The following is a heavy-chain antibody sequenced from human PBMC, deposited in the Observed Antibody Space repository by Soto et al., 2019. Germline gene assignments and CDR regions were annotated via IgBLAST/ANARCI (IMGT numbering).Heavy chain of an antibody. J-gene: IGHJ4*02. CDR1: GGTFSSYS. CDR3: ARDGGRHSGGIDY. Sequence: QVQLVQSGAEVKKPGSSVKVSCKASGGTFSSYSINWVRQAPGQGLEWMGEIIPIFSTANYAQKFQGRVTITADESTSTAYMELSSLRSEDTAVYYCARDGGRHSGGIDYWGQGTRVTVSS. D-gene: IGHD1-26*01. CDR2: IIPIFSTA. V-gene: IGHV1-69*01.